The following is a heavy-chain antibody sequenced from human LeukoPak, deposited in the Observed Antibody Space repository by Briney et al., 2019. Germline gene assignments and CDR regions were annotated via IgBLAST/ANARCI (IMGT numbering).Heavy chain of an antibody. Sequence: ASVKVSCKASGYTFSDHHMHWVRQAPGQGLEWMGKITPSDGSTTYAQKFQDRVTMTRDTSTSTVYMELNSLSSEDTAVYYCARDTYGSDYWGQGTLVTVSS. CDR3: ARDTYGSDY. CDR2: ITPSDGST. D-gene: IGHD3-10*01. J-gene: IGHJ4*02. CDR1: GYTFSDHH. V-gene: IGHV1-46*01.